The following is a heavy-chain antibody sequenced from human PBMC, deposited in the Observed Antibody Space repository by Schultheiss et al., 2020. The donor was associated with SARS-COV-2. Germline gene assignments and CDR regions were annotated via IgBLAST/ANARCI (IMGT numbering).Heavy chain of an antibody. J-gene: IGHJ3*02. D-gene: IGHD1-26*01. CDR1: GYTFTGYY. V-gene: IGHV1-2*02. CDR2: INPNSGGT. CDR3: ARDRRSGSYSGIDAFDI. Sequence: ASVKVSCRASGYTFTGYYMHWVRQTPGQGLEWMGWINPNSGGTNYAQKFQGRVTITADESTSTAYMELSSLRSEDTAVYYCARDRRSGSYSGIDAFDIWGQGIMVTVSS.